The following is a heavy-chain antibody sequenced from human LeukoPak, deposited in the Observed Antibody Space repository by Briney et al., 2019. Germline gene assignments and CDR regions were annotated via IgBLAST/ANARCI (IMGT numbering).Heavy chain of an antibody. Sequence: GGSLRLSCAASGFTFSDYWMHWVRQSPGKGRTWVSRIYIDGSGTTYADSVKGRFTISRDNAKNTLYLHMSNLRTDDTAVYYCVRRLGGDGYYFDYWGEGTLVTVSS. CDR3: VRRLGGDGYYFDY. D-gene: IGHD2-21*02. J-gene: IGHJ4*02. CDR2: IYIDGSGT. CDR1: GFTFSDYW. V-gene: IGHV3-74*01.